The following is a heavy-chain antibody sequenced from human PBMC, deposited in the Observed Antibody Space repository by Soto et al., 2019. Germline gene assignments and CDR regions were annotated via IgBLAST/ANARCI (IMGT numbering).Heavy chain of an antibody. Sequence: GESLKISCKGSGYIFTNSWIAWVRQMPGKGLEWMGIIYPDDSDTRYSPSFQGQVTISADKSINTAYLQWSSLKASDTAMFYCARRMGNNYREGAFDIWGQGTMVTVSS. CDR1: GYIFTNSW. D-gene: IGHD4-17*01. V-gene: IGHV5-51*01. CDR3: ARRMGNNYREGAFDI. CDR2: IYPDDSDT. J-gene: IGHJ3*02.